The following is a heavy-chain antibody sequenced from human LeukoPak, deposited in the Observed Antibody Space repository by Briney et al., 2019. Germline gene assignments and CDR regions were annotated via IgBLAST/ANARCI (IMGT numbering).Heavy chain of an antibody. CDR3: AKEYCGGDCYLAYFDY. Sequence: GGSLRLSCAASGFTFSSYWMSWVRQAPGKGLEWVANIKQDGSEKYYVDSVKGRFTISRDNTKNSLYLQMNSLRAEDTAVYYCAKEYCGGDCYLAYFDYWGQGTLVTVSS. J-gene: IGHJ4*02. V-gene: IGHV3-7*01. D-gene: IGHD2-21*01. CDR2: IKQDGSEK. CDR1: GFTFSSYW.